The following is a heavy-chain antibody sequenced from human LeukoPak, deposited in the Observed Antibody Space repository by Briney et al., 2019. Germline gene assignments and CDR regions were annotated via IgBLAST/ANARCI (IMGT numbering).Heavy chain of an antibody. D-gene: IGHD6-13*01. Sequence: GGSLRLSCAASGFTFSTYWMSWLRQAPGMGLEWVANIKQDGSEKYYVDSVKGRFTISRDNAKNSLPLQMNSLRAEDTAVYYCAREAAPGPYYFDYWGQGTLVTVSS. J-gene: IGHJ4*02. CDR1: GFTFSTYW. CDR2: IKQDGSEK. V-gene: IGHV3-7*01. CDR3: AREAAPGPYYFDY.